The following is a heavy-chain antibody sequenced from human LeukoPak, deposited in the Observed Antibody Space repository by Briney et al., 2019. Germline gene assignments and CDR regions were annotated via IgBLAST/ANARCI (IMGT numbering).Heavy chain of an antibody. CDR1: GVSFSGYY. Sequence: PSETLSLTCAVYGVSFSGYYWSWIRQPPGKGLEWIGEINHSGSTNYNLSLKSRVTISVDKSKNQFSLKLSSVTAADTAVYYCARGKGGRSDSSGYYPNWGQGTLVTVSS. CDR3: ARGKGGRSDSSGYYPN. V-gene: IGHV4-34*01. CDR2: INHSGST. J-gene: IGHJ4*02. D-gene: IGHD3-22*01.